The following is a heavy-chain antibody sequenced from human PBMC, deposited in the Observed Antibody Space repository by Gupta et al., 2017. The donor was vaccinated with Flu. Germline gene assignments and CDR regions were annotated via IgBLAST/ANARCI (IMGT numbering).Heavy chain of an antibody. V-gene: IGHV4-34*01. J-gene: IGHJ3*02. D-gene: IGHD3-3*01. CDR1: GGSFRGYY. CDR2: INHSGST. Sequence: QVQLQQWGAGPLKPSETLSLTCAVYGGSFRGYYWRWIRQPPGKGLEWIGEINHSGSTNYIPSLKSRVTISVHTSKNQFSLKLSSVTAADTAVYYCARSTIFGVVGAFDIWGQGTMVTVSS. CDR3: ARSTIFGVVGAFDI.